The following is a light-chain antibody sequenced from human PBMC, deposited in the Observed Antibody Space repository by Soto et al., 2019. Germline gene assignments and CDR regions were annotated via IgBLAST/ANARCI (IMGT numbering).Light chain of an antibody. CDR1: QSVSSTY. Sequence: EIVLTQSPGTLSLSPGESATLSCRAGQSVSSTYLAWYQQKPGQAPRLLIYGASSRATGIPDRFSGSGSGTDFTLTISRLEPEDFAVYYCQQYDNSLYTFGQGIKLEMK. J-gene: IGKJ2*01. CDR3: QQYDNSLYT. V-gene: IGKV3-20*01. CDR2: GAS.